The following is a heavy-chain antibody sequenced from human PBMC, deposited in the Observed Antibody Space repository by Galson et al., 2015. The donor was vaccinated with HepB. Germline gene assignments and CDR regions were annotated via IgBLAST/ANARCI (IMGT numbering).Heavy chain of an antibody. J-gene: IGHJ3*02. Sequence: SVKVSCKASGYTFTSYGISWVRQAPGQGLEWMGWISAYNGNTNYAQKLQGRVTMTTDTSTSTAYMELRSLRSDDTAVYYCARVSVGATTPWGADAFDIWGQGTMVTVSS. CDR3: ARVSVGATTPWGADAFDI. CDR1: GYTFTSYG. D-gene: IGHD1-26*01. CDR2: ISAYNGNT. V-gene: IGHV1-18*04.